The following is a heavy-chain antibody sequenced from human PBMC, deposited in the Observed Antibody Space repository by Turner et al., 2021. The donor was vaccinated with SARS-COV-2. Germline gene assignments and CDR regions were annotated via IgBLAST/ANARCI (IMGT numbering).Heavy chain of an antibody. CDR3: AKRRYVSGSSLDY. CDR2: INCAVRFK. Sequence: EVQLLESGGDLVQPEGSLRISCVASGFAFDNIGMTWVGQAPGKGLEWVSSINCAVRFKYYADSVKCRVTISRDNSNSTLFLQMNSLRAEDTAVYYCAKRRYVSGSSLDYWGQGTLVIVSS. CDR1: GFAFDNIG. V-gene: IGHV3-23*01. J-gene: IGHJ4*02. D-gene: IGHD3-10*01.